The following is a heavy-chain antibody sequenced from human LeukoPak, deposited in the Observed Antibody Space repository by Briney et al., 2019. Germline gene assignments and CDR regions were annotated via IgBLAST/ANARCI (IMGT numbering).Heavy chain of an antibody. J-gene: IGHJ4*02. CDR1: GFTFSSYS. CDR2: ISGSGGST. CDR3: AKMVHTEQWLVPFDY. V-gene: IGHV3-23*01. D-gene: IGHD6-19*01. Sequence: PGGSLRLSCAASGFTFSSYSMNWVRQAPGEGLEWVSTISGSGGSTYYADSVKGRFTISRDNSKNTLYLQMNSLRAEDTAVYYCAKMVHTEQWLVPFDYWGQGTLVTVSS.